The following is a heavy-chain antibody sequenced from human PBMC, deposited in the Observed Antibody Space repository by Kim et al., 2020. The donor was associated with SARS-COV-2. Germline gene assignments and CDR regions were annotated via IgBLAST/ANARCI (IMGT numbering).Heavy chain of an antibody. CDR1: GFTFSSYD. V-gene: IGHV3-30*03. J-gene: IGHJ6*02. CDR2: VSHDGSER. D-gene: IGHD3-10*01. Sequence: GGSLRLSCAASGFTFSSYDIHWVRQAPGKGLEWVALVSHDGSERYYADSVKGRFTISRDNSEKTLYLQMNSLRHEYTAVYYCARVGPMIGGIIVNYYAMDVWGHGTTVTVSS. CDR3: ARVGPMIGGIIVNYYAMDV.